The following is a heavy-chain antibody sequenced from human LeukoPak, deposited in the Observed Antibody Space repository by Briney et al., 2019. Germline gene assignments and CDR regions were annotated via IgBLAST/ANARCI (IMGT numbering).Heavy chain of an antibody. D-gene: IGHD3-22*01. V-gene: IGHV4-59*12. J-gene: IGHJ5*02. CDR1: GGSISSYY. CDR3: ARGRSYYYDSSGLYNWFDP. CDR2: IYYSGST. Sequence: SETLSLTCTVSGGSISSYYWSWIRQPPGKGLEWIGYIYYSGSTNYNPSLKSRVTISVDTSKKQFSLKLSSVTAADTAVYYCARGRSYYYDSSGLYNWFDPWGQGTLVTVSS.